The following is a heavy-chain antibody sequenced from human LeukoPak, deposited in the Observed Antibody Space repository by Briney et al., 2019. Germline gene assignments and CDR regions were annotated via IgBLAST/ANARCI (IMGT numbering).Heavy chain of an antibody. V-gene: IGHV4-59*08. J-gene: IGHJ4*02. CDR3: ARSGSSSWTAIFY. Sequence: SETLSLTCTVSGGSISSYYWSWIRQPPGKGLEWIGYIYYSGSTNYNPSLKSRVTISVDTSKNQFSLKLSSVTAADTAVYYCARSGSSSWTAIFYWGQGTLVTVSS. CDR2: IYYSGST. CDR1: GGSISSYY. D-gene: IGHD6-13*01.